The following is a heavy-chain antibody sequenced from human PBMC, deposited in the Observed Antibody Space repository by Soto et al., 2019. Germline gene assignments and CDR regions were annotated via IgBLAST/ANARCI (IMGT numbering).Heavy chain of an antibody. CDR1: GGTFSSYA. Sequence: QVQLVQSGAEVKKPGSSVKVSCKASGGTFSSYAISWVRQAPGQGLEWMGGIIPIFGTANYAQKFQGRVTITADKSTSPAYMGLSSLRSEDTAVYYCRREAPPIYDFWSGSPGDNWFDPWGQGTLVTVSS. D-gene: IGHD3-3*01. V-gene: IGHV1-69*06. J-gene: IGHJ5*02. CDR2: IIPIFGTA. CDR3: RREAPPIYDFWSGSPGDNWFDP.